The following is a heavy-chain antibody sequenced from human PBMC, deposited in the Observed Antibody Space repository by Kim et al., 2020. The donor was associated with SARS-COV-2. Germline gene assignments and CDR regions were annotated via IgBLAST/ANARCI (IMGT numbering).Heavy chain of an antibody. CDR3: ARSGMDV. CDR2: INPSDGHT. CDR1: GYTLTSLY. V-gene: IGHV1-46*01. J-gene: IGHJ6*02. Sequence: ASVKVSCKASGYTLTSLYMHWVRQAPGQGLEWMGMINPSDGHTSYAQKFQGRVTMTRDTSTSTVYMELSSQRSDDTAVYYCARSGMDVWGQGTTDTVSS.